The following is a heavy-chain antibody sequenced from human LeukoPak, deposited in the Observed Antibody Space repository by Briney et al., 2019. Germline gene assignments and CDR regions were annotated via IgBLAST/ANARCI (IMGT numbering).Heavy chain of an antibody. CDR3: ARGFRLLLDAWQWLDVDFDY. Sequence: GGSLRLSCTSSGFTFRDYAMSWVRQAPGKGLEWVGFIRSKAYGGTTEYAASVKGRFTISRDDSKSIAYLQMNSLKTEDTAVYYCARGFRLLLDAWQWLDVDFDYWGQGTLVTVSS. J-gene: IGHJ4*02. CDR2: IRSKAYGGTT. V-gene: IGHV3-49*04. D-gene: IGHD6-19*01. CDR1: GFTFRDYA.